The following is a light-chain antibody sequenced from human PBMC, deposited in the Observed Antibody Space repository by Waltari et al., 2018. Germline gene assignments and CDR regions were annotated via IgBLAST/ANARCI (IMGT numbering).Light chain of an antibody. CDR2: DGS. CDR1: QNMIRF. Sequence: DIQMTQSPTSLSASVGDRVTITCRASQNMIRFVNWYQQKPEMAPNLLIHDGSTFRSTVPPRFSGIRAGTEFTLTITSLQPEDFATYYCQPSQTLPPTFSQGTKVDIK. J-gene: IGKJ1*01. CDR3: QPSQTLPPT. V-gene: IGKV1-39*01.